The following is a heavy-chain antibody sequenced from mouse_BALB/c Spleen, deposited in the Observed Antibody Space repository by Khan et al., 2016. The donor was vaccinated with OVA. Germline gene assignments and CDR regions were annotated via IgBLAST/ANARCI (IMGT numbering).Heavy chain of an antibody. V-gene: IGHV9-2-1*01. D-gene: IGHD1-1*01. CDR1: GYTFTDYS. CDR3: ARGHYGSSYY. Sequence: QIQLVQSGPELKKPGETVKISCKASGYTFTDYSMHWVKQAPGKGLKWMGWINTETGEPTYADDIKGRFAFSLETSASTAYLQINNLKNEDTATYFCARGHYGSSYYWGQGTTLTVSS. J-gene: IGHJ2*01. CDR2: INTETGEP.